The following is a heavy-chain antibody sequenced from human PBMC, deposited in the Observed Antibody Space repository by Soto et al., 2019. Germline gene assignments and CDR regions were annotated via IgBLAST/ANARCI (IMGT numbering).Heavy chain of an antibody. CDR1: GYTFTSYY. CDR3: SRVDPGETSPFDH. Sequence: ASVKVSCKASGYTFTSYYMHWVRQAPGQGLEWMGVIYPSGATANYAQKFQGRVTMTRDTSTSTDYLEVSSLRSEDTAVYYCSRVDPGETSPFDHWGQGTLVTVSS. V-gene: IGHV1-46*03. J-gene: IGHJ4*02. D-gene: IGHD3-10*01. CDR2: IYPSGATA.